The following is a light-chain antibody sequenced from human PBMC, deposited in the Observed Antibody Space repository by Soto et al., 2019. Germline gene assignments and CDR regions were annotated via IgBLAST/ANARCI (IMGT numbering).Light chain of an antibody. CDR2: VAS. J-gene: IGKJ4*01. CDR3: QQYNVWPLT. CDR1: QSVSSN. Sequence: EIVMTQSPATLSVSPGERATLSCRASQSVSSNLAGYQQKPGQTPKLLIYVASTRATGIPARFSGSGSGTEVTLTISSLQSEDFAVYYCQQYNVWPLTFGGGTKVEFK. V-gene: IGKV3-15*01.